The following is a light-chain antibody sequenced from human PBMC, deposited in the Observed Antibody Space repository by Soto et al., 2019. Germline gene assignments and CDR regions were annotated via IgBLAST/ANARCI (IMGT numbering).Light chain of an antibody. V-gene: IGKV1-39*01. CDR3: KQSYNTPLT. CDR2: AAS. J-gene: IGKJ4*01. Sequence: DIQMTQSPSSLSACVGGTVSITCRPSQSISRYLNWYQQKPGKAPNLLIYAASSLQSGVPSRFSGRGSGTDFTLTISSLQTEDFATYYCKQSYNTPLTFGGGTKVDIK. CDR1: QSISRY.